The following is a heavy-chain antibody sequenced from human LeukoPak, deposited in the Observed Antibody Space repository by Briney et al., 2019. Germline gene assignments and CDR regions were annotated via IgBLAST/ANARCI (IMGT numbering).Heavy chain of an antibody. V-gene: IGHV1-46*01. CDR1: GYTFTSYY. Sequence: GASVKVSCKASGYTFTSYYMHWVRQAPGQGLEWMGIINPSGGSTSYAQKFQGRVTMTRDTSTSTVYMELSSLRSEDTAVYYCARHTGYCSGGSCYGDFWGQGTLVTVSS. CDR3: ARHTGYCSGGSCYGDF. CDR2: INPSGGST. J-gene: IGHJ4*02. D-gene: IGHD2-15*01.